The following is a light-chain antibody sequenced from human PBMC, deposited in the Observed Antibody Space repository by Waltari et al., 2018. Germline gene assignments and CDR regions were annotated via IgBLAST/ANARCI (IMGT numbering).Light chain of an antibody. V-gene: IGLV3-9*01. CDR1: IGSKY. Sequence: SLELTQPISVSVALGQTATISCGETIGSKYVHWYQQKPGRAPVLVIYRADNRPSGISQRFSGSNSGKTATLTISRAQAGDEAEYYCQVWDSSTALYVFGTGTKVTVL. J-gene: IGLJ1*01. CDR2: RAD. CDR3: QVWDSSTALYV.